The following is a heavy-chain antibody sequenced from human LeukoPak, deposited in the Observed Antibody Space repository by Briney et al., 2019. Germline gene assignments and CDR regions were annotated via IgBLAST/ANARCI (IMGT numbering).Heavy chain of an antibody. Sequence: ASVKVSCKASGYTFTGYYMHWVRQAPGQGLEWMGWINPNSGGTNYAQKFQGRVTMTRDTSISTAYMELSRLRSDDTAVYYCASSIAVAGTALNYWGRGTLVTVSS. J-gene: IGHJ4*02. V-gene: IGHV1-2*02. D-gene: IGHD6-19*01. CDR1: GYTFTGYY. CDR3: ASSIAVAGTALNY. CDR2: INPNSGGT.